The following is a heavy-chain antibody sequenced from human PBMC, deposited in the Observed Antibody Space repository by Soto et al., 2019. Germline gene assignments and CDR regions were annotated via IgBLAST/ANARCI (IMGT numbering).Heavy chain of an antibody. V-gene: IGHV3-23*01. Sequence: EVQLLESGGGLVQPGGSLRLACAASGFTFNNYAMNWVRQAPGRGLEWVSIISPNGDSTYYADSVKGRFTISRDNSQNTVFLQMNRLRAEDTAIYFCAKVRLPDYLRYAPHLGGQGTLVTASS. CDR3: AKVRLPDYLRYAPHL. CDR1: GFTFNNYA. J-gene: IGHJ3*01. D-gene: IGHD2-8*01. CDR2: ISPNGDST.